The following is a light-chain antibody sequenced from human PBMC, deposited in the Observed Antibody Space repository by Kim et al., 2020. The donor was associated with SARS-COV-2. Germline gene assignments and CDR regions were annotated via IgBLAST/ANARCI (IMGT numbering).Light chain of an antibody. Sequence: HTATLTCTGNSNNVGNQGAVWLQQHKGHPPKLLSYRDNNRPSGISQRFSASRSGNTASLTITGLQPEDDADYYCSAWDNNLSAWLFGGGTQLTVL. V-gene: IGLV10-54*04. CDR1: SNNVGNQG. CDR3: SAWDNNLSAWL. J-gene: IGLJ3*02. CDR2: RDN.